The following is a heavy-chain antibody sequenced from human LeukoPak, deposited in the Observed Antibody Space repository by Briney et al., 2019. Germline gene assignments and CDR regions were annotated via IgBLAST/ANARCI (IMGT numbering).Heavy chain of an antibody. CDR1: GASVGSAGYY. J-gene: IGHJ4*02. V-gene: IGHV4-61*08. CDR3: ARGRSGELS. CDR2: VYYIANT. D-gene: IGHD2-15*01. Sequence: PSETLSLTCTVSGASVGSAGYYWSWIRQPPGGGLEWIGYVYYIANTNYNPSLKSRVTMSVNPSKNQFSLKLSSVTAADTAVYYCARGRSGELSWGQGTLVTVSS.